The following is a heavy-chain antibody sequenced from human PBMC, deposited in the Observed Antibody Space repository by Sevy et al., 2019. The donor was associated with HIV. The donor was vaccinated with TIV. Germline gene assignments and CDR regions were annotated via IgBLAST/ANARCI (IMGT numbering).Heavy chain of an antibody. J-gene: IGHJ4*02. D-gene: IGHD1-1*01. CDR3: TRWNGAQSIFDY. CDR1: GFTFGDFA. CDR2: FKSRGLGGTL. V-gene: IGHV3-49*04. Sequence: GGSLRLSCATSGFTFGDFAMNWVRQAPGKGLEWVAFFKSRGLGGTLDHAASVKGRFIISRDDSKGMAYLQMNDLKIEDTGFYYCTRWNGAQSIFDYWGQGALVTVSS.